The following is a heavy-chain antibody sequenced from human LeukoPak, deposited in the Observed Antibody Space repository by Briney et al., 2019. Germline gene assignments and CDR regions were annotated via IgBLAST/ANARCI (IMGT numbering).Heavy chain of an antibody. D-gene: IGHD4-11*01. Sequence: IYXRGITYYAYSVKARFTISRDNSNNTLYLQMNSLRAEDTAVYYCARDRPDYPDYYYYYGMDVWGQGTTVTVSS. V-gene: IGHV3-66*01. J-gene: IGHJ6*02. CDR2: IYXRGIT. CDR3: ARDRPDYPDYYYYYGMDV.